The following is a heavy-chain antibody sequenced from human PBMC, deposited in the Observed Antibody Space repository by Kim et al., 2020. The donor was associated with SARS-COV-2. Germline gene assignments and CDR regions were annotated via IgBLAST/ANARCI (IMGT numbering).Heavy chain of an antibody. J-gene: IGHJ4*02. D-gene: IGHD3-10*01. CDR3: ARDWAWFGELLKVGYFDY. V-gene: IGHV3-48*02. Sequence: GGSLRLSCAASGFTFSSYSMNWVRQAPGKGLEWVSYISSSSSTIYYADSVKGRFTISRDNAKNSLYLQMNSLRDEGTAVYYCARDWAWFGELLKVGYFDYWGQGTLVTVSS. CDR2: ISSSSSTI. CDR1: GFTFSSYS.